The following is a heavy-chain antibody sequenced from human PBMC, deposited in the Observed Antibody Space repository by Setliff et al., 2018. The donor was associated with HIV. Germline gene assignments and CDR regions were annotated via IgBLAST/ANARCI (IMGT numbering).Heavy chain of an antibody. D-gene: IGHD2-15*01. CDR1: GYTFTSYG. CDR3: ARGRSGGNYAFDI. J-gene: IGHJ3*02. CDR2: MNPNSGNT. Sequence: ASVKVSCKASGYTFTSYGISWVRQATGQGLEWMGWMNPNSGNTGYAQKFQGRVTITRNTSISTAYMELSSLKSEDTAVYYCARGRSGGNYAFDIWGQGTMVTVSS. V-gene: IGHV1-8*03.